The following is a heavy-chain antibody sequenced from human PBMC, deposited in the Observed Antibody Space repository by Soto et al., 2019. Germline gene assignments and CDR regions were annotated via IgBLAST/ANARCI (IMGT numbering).Heavy chain of an antibody. J-gene: IGHJ4*02. CDR2: VDYTGST. V-gene: IGHV4-59*02. D-gene: IGHD3-22*01. CDR3: ARRNYFERSGYNHFDY. CDR1: GASVGGHY. Sequence: QVQLQESGPGLLKPSETLSLTCQVSGASVGGHYWSWIRQPPGKGLEWIGFVDYTGSTKTNPFLKSRLTISIDRTNTEFSLRLRSVIAADTVVYFCARRNYFERSGYNHFDYWGQGMLVTVSS.